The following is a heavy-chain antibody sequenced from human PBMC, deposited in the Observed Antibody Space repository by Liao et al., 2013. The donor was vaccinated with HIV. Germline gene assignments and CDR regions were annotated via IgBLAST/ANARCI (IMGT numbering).Heavy chain of an antibody. J-gene: IGHJ6*03. D-gene: IGHD6-13*01. CDR1: SASMTFYY. V-gene: IGHV4-4*07. Sequence: QVQLQESGPRLVKPSETLSLTCSVSSASMTFYYWSWIRQPAGKGLEWIGRIYSSGKTNFNPSLKSRVTMSTDTSKNQFSLKLSSVTAADTAVYFCARDVAAAGSGYMDVWGKGPRSPSP. CDR3: ARDVAAAGSGYMDV. CDR2: IYSSGKT.